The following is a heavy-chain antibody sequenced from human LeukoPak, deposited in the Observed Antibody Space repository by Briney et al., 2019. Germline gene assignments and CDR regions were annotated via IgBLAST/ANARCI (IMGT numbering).Heavy chain of an antibody. Sequence: PSETLSLTCAVYGGSFSGYLWSWIRQPPGKGLEWIGEINHSGSTQYNPSLKSRVSISVDTSNNQLSLKVRSVTAADTAVYYCARAPSIAARPGSWYFDLWGRGTLVTVSS. CDR3: ARAPSIAARPGSWYFDL. V-gene: IGHV4-34*01. J-gene: IGHJ2*01. D-gene: IGHD6-6*01. CDR1: GGSFSGYL. CDR2: INHSGST.